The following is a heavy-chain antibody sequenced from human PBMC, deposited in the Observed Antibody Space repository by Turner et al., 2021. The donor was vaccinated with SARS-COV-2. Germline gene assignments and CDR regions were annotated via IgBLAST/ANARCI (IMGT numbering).Heavy chain of an antibody. V-gene: IGHV4-31*03. D-gene: IGHD3-10*01. CDR2: IYYSGTT. J-gene: IGHJ4*02. CDR3: ARTGSYGAAGDY. Sequence: QVRLQESGPGLLKPSQTLSLTCTVSGGSISSGAYYWSWIRQHPGKGLEWIGHIYYSGTTYYNPSLESRVTISLDTSKNQFSLNLSSVTAADTAVYYCARTGSYGAAGDYWGQGTLVTVSS. CDR1: GGSISSGAYY.